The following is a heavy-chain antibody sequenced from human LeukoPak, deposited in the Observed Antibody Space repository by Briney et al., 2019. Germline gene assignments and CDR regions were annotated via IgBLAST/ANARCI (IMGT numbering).Heavy chain of an antibody. D-gene: IGHD2-2*01. CDR1: GYSFTSYW. J-gene: IGHJ4*02. CDR2: IYPGDSDT. CDR3: ARVAAYCSSTSCYEDY. V-gene: IGHV5-51*01. Sequence: GESLKISCKGSGYSFTSYWIGWVRQMPGKGLEWMGIIYPGDSDTRYSPSFQGQVTISADKSISTAYLQWSSLKASDTAMYYCARVAAYCSSTSCYEDYWGQGTLVTVSS.